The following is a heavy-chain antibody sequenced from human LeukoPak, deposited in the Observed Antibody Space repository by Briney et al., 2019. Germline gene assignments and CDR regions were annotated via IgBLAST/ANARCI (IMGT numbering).Heavy chain of an antibody. V-gene: IGHV3-7*01. D-gene: IGHD3-3*01. CDR3: ARDRSDYFDY. J-gene: IGHJ4*02. CDR1: GFTFSSYW. Sequence: QSGGSLRLSCVASGFTFSSYWMSWVRQAPGKGLEWVANIKQDGSEKYYVDSVKGRFTISRDNAKNSLYLQMNSLRAEDTAVYYCARDRSDYFDYWGQGTLVTVSS. CDR2: IKQDGSEK.